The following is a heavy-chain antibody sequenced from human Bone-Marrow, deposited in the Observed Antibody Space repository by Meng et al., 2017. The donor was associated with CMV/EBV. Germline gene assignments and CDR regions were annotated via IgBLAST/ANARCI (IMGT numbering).Heavy chain of an antibody. CDR2: IKQDGSEK. Sequence: GESLKISCAASGFTFSSYSMNWVRQAPGKGLEWVANIKQDGSEKYYVDSVKGRFTISRDNAKNSLYLQMNSLRAEDTAVYYCARDGGPGYCSSTSCYPIYYYYYGMDVWGQGTMVTVSS. D-gene: IGHD2-2*01. CDR3: ARDGGPGYCSSTSCYPIYYYYYGMDV. CDR1: GFTFSSYS. J-gene: IGHJ6*02. V-gene: IGHV3-7*01.